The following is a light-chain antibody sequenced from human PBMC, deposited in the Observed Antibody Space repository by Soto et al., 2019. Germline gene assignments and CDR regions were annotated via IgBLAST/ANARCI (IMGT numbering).Light chain of an antibody. CDR1: QGISSY. CDR3: QQANSFPIS. V-gene: IGKV1-12*01. Sequence: DIQMTQSPSSVSASVGDRVTITCRASQGISSYLAWYQQKPGKAPKLLIYAASTLQSGVPSRFSGSGSGTDFTLTISNLQPEDFATYYCQQANSFPISFGQGTRLEIK. J-gene: IGKJ5*01. CDR2: AAS.